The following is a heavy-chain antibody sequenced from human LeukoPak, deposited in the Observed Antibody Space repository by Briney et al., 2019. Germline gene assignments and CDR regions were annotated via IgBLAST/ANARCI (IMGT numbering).Heavy chain of an antibody. CDR3: AKDAFFDWRYREGNS. CDR1: GFTFSSYA. CDR2: ISGSGGST. V-gene: IGHV3-23*01. J-gene: IGHJ4*02. D-gene: IGHD3-9*01. Sequence: GGSLRLSCAAPGFTFSSYAMSWVRQAPGKGLEWVSAISGSGGSTYYADSVKGRFTISRDNSKNALYLQMNSLRAEDTAVYYCAKDAFFDWRYREGNSWGQGTLVTVSS.